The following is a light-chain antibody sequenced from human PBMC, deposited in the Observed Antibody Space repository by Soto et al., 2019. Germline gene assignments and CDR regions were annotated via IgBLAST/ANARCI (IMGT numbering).Light chain of an antibody. CDR2: DAS. CDR1: QSSSRW. Sequence: DIQMTQSPSTLSASVGDRVTITCRSSQSSSRWLAWYHQKPGKAPNLLIYDASSLESGVPSRFSGSGSGTEFTLTIISLQPDDFATYYCQQFNNYPYTFGQGTKLEIK. J-gene: IGKJ2*01. V-gene: IGKV1-5*01. CDR3: QQFNNYPYT.